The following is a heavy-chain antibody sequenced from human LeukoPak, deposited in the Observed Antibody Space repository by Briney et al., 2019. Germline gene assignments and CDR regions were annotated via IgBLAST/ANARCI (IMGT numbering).Heavy chain of an antibody. V-gene: IGHV3-21*01. CDR3: ARDRGYYDSSGYYTPGVIDY. J-gene: IGHJ4*02. CDR1: GFTFSSYR. D-gene: IGHD3-22*01. CDR2: ISSISSYI. Sequence: GGSLRLSCAASGFTFSSYRMNWVRQAPGKGLEWVSSISSISSYIYYADSVKGRFTISRDNAKNSLYLQMNSLRAEDTAVYYCARDRGYYDSSGYYTPGVIDYWGQGTLVTVSS.